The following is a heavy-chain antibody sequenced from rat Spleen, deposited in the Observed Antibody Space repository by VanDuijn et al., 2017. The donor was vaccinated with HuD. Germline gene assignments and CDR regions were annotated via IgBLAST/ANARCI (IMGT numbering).Heavy chain of an antibody. Sequence: EVQLVESGGGLVQPGRSLKLSCVASGFTFSNYDMAWVRQAPTKGLEWVASITNSGGTIYYSDSVKGRFTISRDNAQNTLYLQMSSLRSEDTATYYCTRGYAHYWGQGVMVTVSS. CDR2: ITNSGGTI. CDR1: GFTFSNYD. CDR3: TRGYAHY. V-gene: IGHV5S13*01. D-gene: IGHD1-12*03. J-gene: IGHJ2*01.